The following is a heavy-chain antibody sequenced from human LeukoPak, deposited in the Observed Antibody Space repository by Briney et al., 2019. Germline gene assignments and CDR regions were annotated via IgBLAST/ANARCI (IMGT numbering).Heavy chain of an antibody. CDR3: ARADTIKSGWYGGDWFDP. CDR2: ISAYNGNT. Sequence: WASVKVSCKASGYTFTSYGISWVRQAPGQGLEWMGWISAYNGNTNYAQKLQGRVTMTTDTSTSTAYMELRSLRSDDTAVYYCARADTIKSGWYGGDWFDPWGQGTLVTVSS. D-gene: IGHD6-19*01. V-gene: IGHV1-18*01. CDR1: GYTFTSYG. J-gene: IGHJ5*02.